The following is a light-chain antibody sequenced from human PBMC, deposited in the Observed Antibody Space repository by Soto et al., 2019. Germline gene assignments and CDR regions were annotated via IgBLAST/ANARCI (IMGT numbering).Light chain of an antibody. CDR3: QQYGNLRT. Sequence: EVVLTQSQGTLSMSPGDRATLSCRASQSVSRKLAWYQQKSGQAPRLLIYGASSRANGIPDRFSGSGSGTDFTLTISRLEPEDFAVYYCQQYGNLRTFGQGTKVEIK. J-gene: IGKJ1*01. CDR2: GAS. V-gene: IGKV3-20*01. CDR1: QSVSRK.